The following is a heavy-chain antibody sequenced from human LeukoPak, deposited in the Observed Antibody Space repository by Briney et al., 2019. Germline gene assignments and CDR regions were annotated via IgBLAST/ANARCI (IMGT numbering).Heavy chain of an antibody. Sequence: PGGSLRLSCAASGFTFSSYAMSWVRQAPGKGLEWVSAISGSGGSTYYADSVKGRFTISRDNSKNTLYLQMNSLRAEDTAVYYCAKHPLRYFDWLFLKDYFDYWGQGTLVTVSS. CDR1: GFTFSSYA. CDR2: ISGSGGST. V-gene: IGHV3-23*01. D-gene: IGHD3-9*01. CDR3: AKHPLRYFDWLFLKDYFDY. J-gene: IGHJ4*02.